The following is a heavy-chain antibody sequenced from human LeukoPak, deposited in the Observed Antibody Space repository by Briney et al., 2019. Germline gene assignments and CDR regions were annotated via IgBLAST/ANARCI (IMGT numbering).Heavy chain of an antibody. D-gene: IGHD6-19*01. CDR1: GLTPSRCG. CDR3: AARPTSEAVAPSDF. J-gene: IGHJ4*02. V-gene: IGHV3-23*01. Sequence: GGSLRLSCAASGLTPSRCGMSWVRQAPGKGLEWVSAISGSGDTTYYADSVKGRLTISRDNSKSMLYLQMNSLRAEDTATYYCAARPTSEAVAPSDFWGQGTLVTVSS. CDR2: ISGSGDTT.